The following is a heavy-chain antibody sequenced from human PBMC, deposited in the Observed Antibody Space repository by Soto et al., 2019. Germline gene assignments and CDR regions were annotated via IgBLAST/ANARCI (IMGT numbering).Heavy chain of an antibody. CDR3: ARGSEYYYDSSGYLPPDY. Sequence: SETLSLTCTVSGGSVSSGSYYWSWIRQPPGKGLEWIGYIYYSGSTNCNPSLKSRVTISVDTSKNQFSLKLSSVTAADTAVYYCARGSEYYYDSSGYLPPDYWGQGTLVTVSS. V-gene: IGHV4-61*01. J-gene: IGHJ4*02. CDR1: GGSVSSGSYY. D-gene: IGHD3-22*01. CDR2: IYYSGST.